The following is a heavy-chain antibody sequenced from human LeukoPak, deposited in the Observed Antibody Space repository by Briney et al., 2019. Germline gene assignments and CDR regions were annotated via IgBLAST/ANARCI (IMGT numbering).Heavy chain of an antibody. V-gene: IGHV1-18*01. CDR2: ISAYNGNT. CDR1: GYTFTSYG. D-gene: IGHD3-9*01. CDR3: ARHYDILTGYYSSYYYSGMDV. Sequence: ASVKVSRKASGYTFTSYGNIRVRQTPGQGLEWMGWISAYNGNTNYAQKLQRRVTMTTDTSTSRACMELRRLRSDDKAVYYCARHYDILTGYYSSYYYSGMDVWGQGTTVTVSS. J-gene: IGHJ6*02.